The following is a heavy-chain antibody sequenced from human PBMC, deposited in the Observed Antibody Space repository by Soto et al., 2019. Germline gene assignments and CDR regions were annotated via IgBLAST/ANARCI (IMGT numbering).Heavy chain of an antibody. J-gene: IGHJ5*02. D-gene: IGHD6-13*01. CDR2: IYYSGSA. CDR1: GGSITSGGYY. Sequence: QVQLQESGPGLVKPSQTLSLTCTVSGGSITSGGYYWSWSRQHPGKGLEYIGYIYYSGSAYHNPALRSRVTIAVDTSKKKFSLNLSSVTAADTAVYFCAREVIATRGFDPWGQGTLVTVSS. CDR3: AREVIATRGFDP. V-gene: IGHV4-31*03.